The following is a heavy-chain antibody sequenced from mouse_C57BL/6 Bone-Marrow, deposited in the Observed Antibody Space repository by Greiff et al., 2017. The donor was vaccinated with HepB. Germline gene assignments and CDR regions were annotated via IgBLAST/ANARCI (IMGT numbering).Heavy chain of an antibody. J-gene: IGHJ2*01. CDR3: ARHMMVTLDY. CDR2: ISNGGGST. V-gene: IGHV5-12*01. D-gene: IGHD2-3*01. Sequence: EVKLVESGGGLVQPGGSLKLSCAASGFTFSDYYMYWVRQTPEKRLEWVAYISNGGGSTYYPDTVKGRFTISRDNAKNTLYLQMSRLKSEDTAMYYCARHMMVTLDYWGQGTTLTVSS. CDR1: GFTFSDYY.